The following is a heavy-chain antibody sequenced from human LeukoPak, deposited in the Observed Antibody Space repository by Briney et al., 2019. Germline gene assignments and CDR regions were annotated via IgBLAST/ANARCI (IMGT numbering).Heavy chain of an antibody. CDR1: GGSFSGYY. J-gene: IGHJ6*02. CDR2: INHSGST. Sequence: SETLSLTCAVYGGSFSGYYWSWIRQPPGKGLEWIGEINHSGSTNYNPSLKSRVTISVDTSKNRFSLKLSSVTAADTAVYYCAMRSYGMDVWGQGTTVTVSS. CDR3: AMRSYGMDV. V-gene: IGHV4-34*01.